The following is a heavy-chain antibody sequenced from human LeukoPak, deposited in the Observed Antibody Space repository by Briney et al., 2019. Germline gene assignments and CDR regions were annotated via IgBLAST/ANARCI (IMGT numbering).Heavy chain of an antibody. V-gene: IGHV1-8*03. CDR2: MNPNSGNT. CDR1: GYTFTGYY. CDR3: ARGKWELLVIFDY. Sequence: ASVKVSCKASGYTFTGYYIHWVRQAPGQGLEWMGWMNPNSGNTGYAQKFQGRVTITRNTSISTAYMELSSLRSEDTAVYYCARGKWELLVIFDYWGQGTLVTVSS. J-gene: IGHJ4*02. D-gene: IGHD1-26*01.